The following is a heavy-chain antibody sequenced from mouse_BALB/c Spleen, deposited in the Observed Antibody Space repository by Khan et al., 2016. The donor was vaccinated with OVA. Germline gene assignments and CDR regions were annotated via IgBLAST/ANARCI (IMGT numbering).Heavy chain of an antibody. CDR3: ARYGSRCNYAMDY. J-gene: IGHJ4*01. CDR1: GYSITSDYA. D-gene: IGHD2-2*01. V-gene: IGHV3-2*02. Sequence: QLEESGPGLVKPSQSLSLTCTVTGYSITSDYAWNWIRQSPGNKLEWMGYISSSGSTNYNPALKSRISITRDTSKNQFFLQLNSVTTEDTAPYYSARYGSRCNYAMDYWGQGTSVTVSS. CDR2: ISSSGST.